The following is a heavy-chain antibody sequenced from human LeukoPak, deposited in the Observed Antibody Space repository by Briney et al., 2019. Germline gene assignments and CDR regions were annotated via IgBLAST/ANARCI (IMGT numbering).Heavy chain of an antibody. V-gene: IGHV4-59*12. CDR1: GGSISSYY. CDR2: IYYSGST. J-gene: IGHJ5*02. CDR3: ARAYYDFWSGYYNDGWFDP. Sequence: SETLSLTCTVSGGSISSYYWSWIRQPPGKGLEWIGYIYYSGSTNYNPSLKSRVTISVDTSKNQFSLKLSSVTAADTAVYYCARAYYDFWSGYYNDGWFDPWGQGTLVTVSS. D-gene: IGHD3-3*01.